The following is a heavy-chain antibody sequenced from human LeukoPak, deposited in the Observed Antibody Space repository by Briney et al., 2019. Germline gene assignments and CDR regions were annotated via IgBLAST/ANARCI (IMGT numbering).Heavy chain of an antibody. CDR3: EVGREGYCSGGSCYSYFDY. Sequence: ASVKVSCKASGGTFSSYAISWVRQAPGQGLEWMGGISPIFGTANYAQKFQGRVTITADESTSTAYMELSSLRSEDTAVYYCEVGREGYCSGGSCYSYFDYWGQGTLVTVSS. D-gene: IGHD2-15*01. CDR2: ISPIFGTA. J-gene: IGHJ4*02. V-gene: IGHV1-69*13. CDR1: GGTFSSYA.